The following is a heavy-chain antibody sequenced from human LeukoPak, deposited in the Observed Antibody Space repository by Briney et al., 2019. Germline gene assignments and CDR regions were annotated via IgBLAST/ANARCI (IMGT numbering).Heavy chain of an antibody. D-gene: IGHD3-10*01. J-gene: IGHJ4*02. CDR1: GFTFSSYG. V-gene: IGHV3-30*02. Sequence: PGGSLRLSCAASGFTFSSYGMHWVRQAPGKGLEWVAFIRYDGSNKHYADSVKGRFTISRDNSKNTLYLQMNSLRAEDTAVYYCAKDSRKDGSGSYMDYWGQGTLVTVSS. CDR3: AKDSRKDGSGSYMDY. CDR2: IRYDGSNK.